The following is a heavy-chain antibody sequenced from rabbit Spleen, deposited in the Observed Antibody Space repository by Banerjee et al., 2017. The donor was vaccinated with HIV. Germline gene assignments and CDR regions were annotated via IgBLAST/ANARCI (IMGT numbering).Heavy chain of an antibody. D-gene: IGHD4-1*01. V-gene: IGHV1S7*01. CDR2: IDPVFGGT. CDR3: VRELSSGGGGVYYFNL. Sequence: QLKESGGGLVQPGGSLKLSCKASGFDFSGYYMSWVRQAPGKGLEWIGYIDPVFGGTYYASGGKGRFTISSHNAQNTRYLQLNSLTAADTATYFCVRELSSGGGGVYYFNLWGPGTLVTVS. J-gene: IGHJ4*01. CDR1: GFDFSGYY.